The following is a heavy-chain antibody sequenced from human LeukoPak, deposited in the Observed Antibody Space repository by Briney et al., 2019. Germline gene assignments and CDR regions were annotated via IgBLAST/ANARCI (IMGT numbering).Heavy chain of an antibody. Sequence: PGGSLRLSCAASGFTFSSYAMHWVRQVPGKGLEWVAVISYDGSNKYYADFVKGRFTISRDNSKNTLYLQMNSLRAEDTAVYYCARAGVVTAILGAFDIWGQGTMVTVSS. J-gene: IGHJ3*02. D-gene: IGHD2-21*02. CDR1: GFTFSSYA. CDR3: ARAGVVTAILGAFDI. CDR2: ISYDGSNK. V-gene: IGHV3-30-3*01.